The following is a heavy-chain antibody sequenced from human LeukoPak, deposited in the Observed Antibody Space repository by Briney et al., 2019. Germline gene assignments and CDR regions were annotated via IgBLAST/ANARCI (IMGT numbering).Heavy chain of an antibody. CDR2: INHSGST. J-gene: IGHJ4*02. CDR1: GGSFSGYY. Sequence: SETLSLTCAVYGGSFSGYYWSWIRQPPGKGLEWIGEINHSGSTNYNPSLKSRVTISVDTSKNQFSLKVTSMTAADTGVYYCTRSFPGIVGAADFWGQGTLVTVSS. D-gene: IGHD1-26*01. V-gene: IGHV4-34*01. CDR3: TRSFPGIVGAADF.